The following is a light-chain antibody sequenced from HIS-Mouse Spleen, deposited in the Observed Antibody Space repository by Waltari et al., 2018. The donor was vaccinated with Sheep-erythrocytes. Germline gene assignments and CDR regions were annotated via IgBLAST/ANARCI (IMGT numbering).Light chain of an antibody. Sequence: SYELTQPPSVSVSPGQTASITCSGDKLGDKYACWYPQKPGQSPGLVIYQDSKRPSGIPGRFSGSNSGNTATLTISGTQAMDEADYYCQAWDSSTAWNVVFGGGTKLTVL. J-gene: IGLJ2*01. CDR3: QAWDSSTAWNVV. CDR1: KLGDKY. CDR2: QDS. V-gene: IGLV3-1*01.